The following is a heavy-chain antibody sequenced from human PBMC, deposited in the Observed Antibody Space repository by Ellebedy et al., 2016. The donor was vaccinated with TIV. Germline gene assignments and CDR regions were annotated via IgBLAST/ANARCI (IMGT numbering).Heavy chain of an antibody. J-gene: IGHJ6*03. CDR2: IKQDGSEK. Sequence: GGSLRLXXAASGFTFSSYWMSWVRQAPGKGLEWVANIKQDGSEKYYVDSVKGRFTISRDNANNSLYLEMHSLRVEDTAVYYCARAPYHYSYYMDVWGKGTTVTVSS. CDR3: ARAPYHYSYYMDV. V-gene: IGHV3-7*05. CDR1: GFTFSSYW.